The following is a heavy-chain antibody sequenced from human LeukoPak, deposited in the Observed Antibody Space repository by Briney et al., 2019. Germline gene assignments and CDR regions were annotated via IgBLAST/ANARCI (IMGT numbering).Heavy chain of an antibody. Sequence: ASVKVSCKASGYTFTSYGISWVRQAPGQGLEWMGWISAYNGNTNYAQKLQGRVTMTTDTSTSTAYMELRSLRSDDTAVYYCARVIAAAGRPTYYYGMDVWGQGTTVTVSS. CDR1: GYTFTSYG. CDR3: ARVIAAAGRPTYYYGMDV. CDR2: ISAYNGNT. J-gene: IGHJ6*02. V-gene: IGHV1-18*01. D-gene: IGHD6-13*01.